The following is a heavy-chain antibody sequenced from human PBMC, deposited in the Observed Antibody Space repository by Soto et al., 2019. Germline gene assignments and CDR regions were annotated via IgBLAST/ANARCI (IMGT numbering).Heavy chain of an antibody. J-gene: IGHJ4*02. Sequence: ASVKVSCKASGYTFTSFYMHWVRQAPGQGLEWMGIINPSGGSTSYAQKFQGRVTMTRDTSTSTVYMELSSLRSEDTAVYYCARVISGWYLDYWGQGTLVTVSS. CDR2: INPSGGST. CDR1: GYTFTSFY. D-gene: IGHD6-19*01. CDR3: ARVISGWYLDY. V-gene: IGHV1-46*01.